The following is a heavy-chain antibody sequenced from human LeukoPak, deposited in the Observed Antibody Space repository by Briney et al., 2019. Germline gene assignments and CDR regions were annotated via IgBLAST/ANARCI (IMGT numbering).Heavy chain of an antibody. CDR2: MRPNGHTT. J-gene: IGHJ4*02. V-gene: IGHV3-11*01. Sequence: PGGSLRLSCTASGFTLSDYSMSWIRQAPGKGLDWISYMRPNGHTTYYADSLKGRISVSWDNARNSLYLQLSSLTAADTAFYYCARSGYGDFDFWGQGALVTVSS. CDR1: GFTLSDYS. CDR3: ARSGYGDFDF. D-gene: IGHD6-13*01.